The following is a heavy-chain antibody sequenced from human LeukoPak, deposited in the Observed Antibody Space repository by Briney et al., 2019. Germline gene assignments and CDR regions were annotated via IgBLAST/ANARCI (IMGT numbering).Heavy chain of an antibody. CDR3: ARVGQQWLVMGAFDI. V-gene: IGHV3-53*04. J-gene: IGHJ3*02. Sequence: PGGSLRLSCAASGFTVSSNYMSWVRQAPGKGLEWVSLIYAGGSTYYADAVKGRFTISRHNSKNTLHLQMNSLRVEDTAVYYCARVGQQWLVMGAFDIWGQGTMVTVSS. CDR2: IYAGGST. D-gene: IGHD6-19*01. CDR1: GFTVSSNY.